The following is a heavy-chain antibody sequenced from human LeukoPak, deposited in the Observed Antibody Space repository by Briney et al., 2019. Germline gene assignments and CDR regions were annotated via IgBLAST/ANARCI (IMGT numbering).Heavy chain of an antibody. Sequence: ASVKVSCKASGYTFTSYGISWVRQAPGQGLEWMGGIIPIFGTANYAQKLQGRVTMTTDTSTSTAYMELRSLRSDDTAVYYCARGFGPFDYWGQGTLVTVSS. CDR3: ARGFGPFDY. CDR1: GYTFTSYG. V-gene: IGHV1-18*01. D-gene: IGHD3-10*01. CDR2: IIPIFGTA. J-gene: IGHJ4*02.